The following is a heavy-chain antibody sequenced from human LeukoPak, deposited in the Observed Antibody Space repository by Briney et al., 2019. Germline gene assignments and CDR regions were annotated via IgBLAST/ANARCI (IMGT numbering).Heavy chain of an antibody. V-gene: IGHV3-21*01. CDR2: ITSSGTYA. D-gene: IGHD1-26*01. Sequence: PGGSLRLSCADSGFTFSNYNMNWVRQAPGKAMEWVSSITSSGTYAFYADSVKGRFTTSRDNAKNSLYLQMDSLGPEDTAVYYCARDPYSGNYGTYYYYYMDVWGKGTTVTISS. CDR1: GFTFSNYN. CDR3: ARDPYSGNYGTYYYYYMDV. J-gene: IGHJ6*03.